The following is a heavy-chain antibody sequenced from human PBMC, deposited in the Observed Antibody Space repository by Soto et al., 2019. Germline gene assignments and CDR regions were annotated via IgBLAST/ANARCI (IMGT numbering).Heavy chain of an antibody. D-gene: IGHD2-2*01. J-gene: IGHJ3*02. CDR3: ARGYHNTPYIVVVPAADDAFDI. Sequence: ASVKVSCKASGYTLTSYGISWVRQAPGQGLEWMGWISAYNGNTNYAQKLQGRVTMTTDTSTSTAYMELRSLRSDDTAVYYCARGYHNTPYIVVVPAADDAFDIWGQGTMVTVSS. V-gene: IGHV1-18*01. CDR1: GYTLTSYG. CDR2: ISAYNGNT.